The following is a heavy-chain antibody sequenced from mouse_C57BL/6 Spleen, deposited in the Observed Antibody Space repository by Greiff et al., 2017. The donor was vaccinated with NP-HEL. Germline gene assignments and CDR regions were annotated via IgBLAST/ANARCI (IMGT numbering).Heavy chain of an antibody. J-gene: IGHJ4*01. CDR1: GYSFTGYY. CDR3: ARQQYYVSSLYDMDY. D-gene: IGHD1-1*01. V-gene: IGHV1-42*01. CDR2: INPSTGGT. Sequence: EVQLQQSGPELVKPGASVKISCKASGYSFTGYYMNWVKQSPEKSLEWIGEINPSTGGTTYNQKFKDKATLPVDKSSSTAYMQLKNLTSEDSAVEYCARQQYYVSSLYDMDYWGQGTSVTGAS.